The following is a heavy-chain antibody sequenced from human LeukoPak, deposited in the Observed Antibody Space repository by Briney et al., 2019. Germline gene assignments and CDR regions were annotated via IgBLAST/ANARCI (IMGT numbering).Heavy chain of an antibody. CDR3: ASRKKGMATAGFDY. J-gene: IGHJ4*02. D-gene: IGHD5-24*01. Sequence: GESLKISCMCSGYNFTSYWIGWVRQMPGKGLEWMGIIYPGDSDTRYNPSYQGQVTISAEKSISTAYLQWSSLKASDTALYYCASRKKGMATAGFDYWGQGTLVTVSS. V-gene: IGHV5-51*01. CDR2: IYPGDSDT. CDR1: GYNFTSYW.